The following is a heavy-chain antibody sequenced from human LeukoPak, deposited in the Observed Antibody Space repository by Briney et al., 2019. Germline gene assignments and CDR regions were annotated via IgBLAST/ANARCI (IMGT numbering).Heavy chain of an antibody. V-gene: IGHV4-59*01. CDR1: GGSISSYY. D-gene: IGHD3-3*01. CDR3: ARDHDFWSGYYDY. Sequence: SETLSLTCTVSGGSISSYYWSWIRQPPGKGLEWIAYTYYSGSTNYNPSLKSRVTISVDTSKNQFSLKLSSVTAADTAVYYCARDHDFWSGYYDYWGQGTLVTVSS. CDR2: TYYSGST. J-gene: IGHJ4*02.